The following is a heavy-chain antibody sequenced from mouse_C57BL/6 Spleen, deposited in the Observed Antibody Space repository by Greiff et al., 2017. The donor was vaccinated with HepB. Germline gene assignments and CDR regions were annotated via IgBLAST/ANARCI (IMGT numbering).Heavy chain of an antibody. CDR3: ASPLYYGNYEGVY. CDR1: GYAFSSSW. D-gene: IGHD2-1*01. V-gene: IGHV1-82*01. CDR2: IYPGDGDT. J-gene: IGHJ2*01. Sequence: VQLQESGPELVKPGASVKISCKASGYAFSSSWMNWVKQRPGKGLAWIGRIYPGDGDTNYNGKFKGKATLTADKSSSTAYMQLSSLTSEDSAVYFCASPLYYGNYEGVYWGQGTTLTVSS.